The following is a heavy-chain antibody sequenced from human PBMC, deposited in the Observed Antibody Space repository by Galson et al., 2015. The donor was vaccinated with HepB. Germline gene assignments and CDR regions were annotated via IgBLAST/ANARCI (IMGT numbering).Heavy chain of an antibody. Sequence: SVKVSCKASGGTFNNYMITWVRQAPGQGPEWMGGIIPNSGAPNYAQKFQDRIAIAADESTSTVYLEVSSLKSEDTAIYYCTRGAGHCDRAGCYRAFDHWGQGTPVSVSS. CDR2: IIPNSGAP. CDR3: TRGAGHCDRAGCYRAFDH. CDR1: GGTFNNYM. J-gene: IGHJ4*02. V-gene: IGHV1-69*13. D-gene: IGHD2-2*01.